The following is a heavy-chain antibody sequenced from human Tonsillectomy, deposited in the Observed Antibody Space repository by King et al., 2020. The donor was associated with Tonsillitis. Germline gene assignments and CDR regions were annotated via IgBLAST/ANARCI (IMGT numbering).Heavy chain of an antibody. J-gene: IGHJ2*01. CDR2: IAYDASYE. CDR1: GFTFGNYD. D-gene: IGHD1-14*01. CDR3: AKDGIGLPDGYFDL. Sequence: VQLVESGGGVVQPGTSLRLSCAASGFTFGNYDMHWVRQAPGKGLEWVALIAYDASYENYADSVKGRFTISRDNSKNTLYLEMNSLRVEDTAVYYCAKDGIGLPDGYFDLWGRGTLVPVPP. V-gene: IGHV3-30*18.